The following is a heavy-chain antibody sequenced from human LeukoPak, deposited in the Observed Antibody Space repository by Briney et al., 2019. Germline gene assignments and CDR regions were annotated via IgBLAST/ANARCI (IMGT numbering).Heavy chain of an antibody. V-gene: IGHV1-69*13. CDR2: IIPIFGTA. CDR3: ARSHVVVPAVTPGYFDY. CDR1: GGTFSSYA. D-gene: IGHD2-2*01. J-gene: IGHJ4*02. Sequence: SVTVSCKASGGTFSSYAISWVRQAPGQGLEWMGGIIPIFGTANYAQKFQGRVTITADESTSTAYMELSSLRSEDTAVYYCARSHVVVPAVTPGYFDYWGQGTLVTVSS.